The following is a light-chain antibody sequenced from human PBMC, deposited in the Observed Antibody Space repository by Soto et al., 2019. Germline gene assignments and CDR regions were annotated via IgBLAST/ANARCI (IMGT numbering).Light chain of an antibody. CDR3: QQRSNLIT. Sequence: DFQMTQSPSTLSASVGDRVTITCRASQTTNNYLNWYQLKPGKAPKLLIYAASTLQTGVPSRFSGSGSGTDFTLTINSLEPEDFAVYYCQQRSNLITFGQGTRLEIK. CDR2: AAS. J-gene: IGKJ5*01. V-gene: IGKV1-39*01. CDR1: QTTNNY.